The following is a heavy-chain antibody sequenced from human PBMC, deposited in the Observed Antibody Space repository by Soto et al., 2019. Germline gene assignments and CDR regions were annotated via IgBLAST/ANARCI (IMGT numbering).Heavy chain of an antibody. CDR1: GFSLSTNGLA. D-gene: IGHD3-16*01. Sequence: QITLMESGPPLVKPTQTLTLTCTFSGFSLSTNGLAVGWIRQPPGKALEWLALIYWDDDKRYNPSLKNRLTITKDASKNQVVLTVTNMDSVDTATYYCAHRRLGPLTNYFDPWGRGTLVTVSS. CDR2: IYWDDDK. J-gene: IGHJ5*02. V-gene: IGHV2-5*02. CDR3: AHRRLGPLTNYFDP.